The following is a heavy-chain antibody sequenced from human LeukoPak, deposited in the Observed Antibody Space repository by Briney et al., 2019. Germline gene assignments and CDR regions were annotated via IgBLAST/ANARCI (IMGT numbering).Heavy chain of an antibody. CDR2: IYYSGST. CDR3: ARSYSSSWYSSFDI. J-gene: IGHJ3*02. V-gene: IGHV4-39*07. D-gene: IGHD6-13*01. CDR1: GGPISSSSYY. Sequence: PSETLSLTCTVSGGPISSSSYYWGWIRQPPGKGLEWIGSIYYSGSTYYNPSLKSRVTISVDTSKNQFSLKLSSVTAADTAVYYCARSYSSSWYSSFDIWGHGTMVTVSS.